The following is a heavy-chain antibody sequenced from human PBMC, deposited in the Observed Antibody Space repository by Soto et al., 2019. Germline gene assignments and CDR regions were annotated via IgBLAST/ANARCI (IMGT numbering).Heavy chain of an antibody. CDR1: GYSFTSYW. D-gene: IGHD3-3*01. Sequence: GESLKISCKGSGYSFTSYWISWVRQMPGKGLEWMGRIDPSDSYTNYSPSFQGHVTISADKSISTAYLQWSSLKASDTAMYYCARQGMYYHYLEWTPGGYYYGMDVWGQGTTVTVSS. V-gene: IGHV5-10-1*01. CDR3: ARQGMYYHYLEWTPGGYYYGMDV. CDR2: IDPSDSYT. J-gene: IGHJ6*02.